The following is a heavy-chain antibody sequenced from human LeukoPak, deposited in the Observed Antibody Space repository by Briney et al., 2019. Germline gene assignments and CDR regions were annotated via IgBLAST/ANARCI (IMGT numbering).Heavy chain of an antibody. CDR1: GFTFSSYG. J-gene: IGHJ4*02. Sequence: PGGSLRLSCAASGFTFSSYGMHWVRQAPGKGLEWVAVIWYDGSNKYYADSVKGRFTISRDNSKNTLYLQMNSLRDEDTAVYYCARVRGSYHGDYWGQGTLVTVSS. D-gene: IGHD1-26*01. V-gene: IGHV3-33*01. CDR3: ARVRGSYHGDY. CDR2: IWYDGSNK.